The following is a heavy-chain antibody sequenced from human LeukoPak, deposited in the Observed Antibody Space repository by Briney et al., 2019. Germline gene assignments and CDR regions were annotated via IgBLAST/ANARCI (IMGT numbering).Heavy chain of an antibody. CDR1: GFTFDDYA. V-gene: IGHV3-9*01. Sequence: GGSLRLSCAASGFTFDDYAMHWVRQAPGKGLEWVSGISWNGGSIGYADSVKGRFTISRDNAKNSLYLQMNSLRAEDTALYYCAKDTDYGIDYWGQGTLVTVSS. J-gene: IGHJ4*02. CDR3: AKDTDYGIDY. D-gene: IGHD4-17*01. CDR2: ISWNGGSI.